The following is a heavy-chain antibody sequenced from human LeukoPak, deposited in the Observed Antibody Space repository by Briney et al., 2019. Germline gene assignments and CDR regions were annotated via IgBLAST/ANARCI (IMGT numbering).Heavy chain of an antibody. V-gene: IGHV4-34*01. J-gene: IGHJ6*03. CDR3: ARVTTGGFHYYYMDV. D-gene: IGHD1-1*01. CDR1: GGSFSGYY. CDR2: INHSGST. Sequence: SETLSLTCAVYGGSFSGYYWSWIRQPPGKGLEWIGEINHSGSTNYNPSLKSRVTISVDTSKNQFSLKLSSVTAADTAVYYCARVTTGGFHYYYMDVWGKGNTVTVSS.